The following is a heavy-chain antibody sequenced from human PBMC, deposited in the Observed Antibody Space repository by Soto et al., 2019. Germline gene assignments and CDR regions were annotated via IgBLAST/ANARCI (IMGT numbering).Heavy chain of an antibody. Sequence: GGSLRLSCASSVCTFSSYAMSCVRQAPGKGLEWVSAISGSGGSTYYADSVKGRFTISRDNSKNTLYLQMNSLRAEDTAVYYCAKATKGVYGMEVWGQGTTVNVSS. D-gene: IGHD2-8*01. V-gene: IGHV3-23*01. CDR2: ISGSGGST. CDR3: AKATKGVYGMEV. CDR1: VCTFSSYA. J-gene: IGHJ6*01.